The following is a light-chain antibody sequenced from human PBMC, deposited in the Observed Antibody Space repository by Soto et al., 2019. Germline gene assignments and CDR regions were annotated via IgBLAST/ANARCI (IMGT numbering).Light chain of an antibody. CDR2: EGS. CDR1: SSDVGSYNL. V-gene: IGLV2-23*01. J-gene: IGLJ1*01. Sequence: QSALTQPASVSGSPGQSITISCTGTSSDVGSYNLVSWYQQHPGKAPKLMIYEGSKRPSGVSDRLSGSKSGNTASLPISGLLAEDEADYYCCSYAGSNSLLFGTGTKLTVL. CDR3: CSYAGSNSLL.